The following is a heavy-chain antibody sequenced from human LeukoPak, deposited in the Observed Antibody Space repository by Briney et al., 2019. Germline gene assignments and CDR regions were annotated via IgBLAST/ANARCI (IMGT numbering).Heavy chain of an antibody. CDR3: AKDQKRGYSYGYLFYYYYMDV. J-gene: IGHJ6*03. CDR2: ISSSSSYI. CDR1: GLTFSSYT. Sequence: GGSLRLSCAVSGLTFSSYTINWVRQAPGKGLEWVSSISSSSSYIYYADSVKGRFTISRDNAKNTLYLQMNSLRAEDTAVYYCAKDQKRGYSYGYLFYYYYMDVWGKGTTVTISS. D-gene: IGHD5-18*01. V-gene: IGHV3-21*01.